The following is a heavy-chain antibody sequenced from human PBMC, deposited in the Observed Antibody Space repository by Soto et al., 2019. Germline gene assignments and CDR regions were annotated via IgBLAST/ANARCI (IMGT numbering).Heavy chain of an antibody. CDR3: ARGDYGDYGFDY. CDR1: GGTFRSYA. D-gene: IGHD4-17*01. CDR2: IIPIFGRA. V-gene: IGHV1-69*12. Sequence: QVQLVQSGAEVKKPGSSVKVSCRASGGTFRSYAIRWVRQAPGQGLVRMGVIIPIFGRANYAQKFQGRVTITADESTSTAYMELSSLRSEDTAVYYCARGDYGDYGFDYWGQGTLVTVSS. J-gene: IGHJ4*02.